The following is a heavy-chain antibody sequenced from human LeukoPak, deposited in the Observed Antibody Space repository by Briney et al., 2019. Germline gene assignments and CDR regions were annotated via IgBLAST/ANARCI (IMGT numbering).Heavy chain of an antibody. Sequence: GGSLRLSCAASGVTFSNYAMSWVRQAPGKGLEWVSAITGSGGNTYYADSVKGRFTISRDNSKNTVFLQMNSPRAEDTAVYYCAKWGDYDVLTGYYVSDYWGQGTLVTVSS. J-gene: IGHJ4*02. CDR2: ITGSGGNT. D-gene: IGHD3-9*01. V-gene: IGHV3-23*01. CDR1: GVTFSNYA. CDR3: AKWGDYDVLTGYYVSDY.